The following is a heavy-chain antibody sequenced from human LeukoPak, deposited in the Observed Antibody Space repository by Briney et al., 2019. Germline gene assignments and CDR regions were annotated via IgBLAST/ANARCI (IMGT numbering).Heavy chain of an antibody. CDR3: AREGVAAHDAFDI. D-gene: IGHD2-15*01. V-gene: IGHV4-34*01. J-gene: IGHJ3*02. CDR2: INHSGST. CDR1: GGSFSGYY. Sequence: PSETLSLTCAVYGGSFSGYYWSWIRQPPGKGLEWIGEINHSGSTNYNPSLKSRVTISVDTSKNQFSLKLSSVTAADTAVYYCAREGVAAHDAFDIRGQGTMVTVSS.